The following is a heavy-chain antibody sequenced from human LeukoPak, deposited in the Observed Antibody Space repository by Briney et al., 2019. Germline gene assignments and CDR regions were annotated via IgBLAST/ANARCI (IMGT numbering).Heavy chain of an antibody. Sequence: GGSLRLSCAASGFTFSSYWMHWVRQAPGKGLVWVSRINSDGSSTSYADSGKGRFTISRDNAKNTLYLQMNSLKTEDTAVYYCTTDKSPAHYWGQGTLVTVSS. J-gene: IGHJ4*02. CDR2: INSDGSST. CDR1: GFTFSSYW. V-gene: IGHV3-74*01. CDR3: TTDKSPAHY.